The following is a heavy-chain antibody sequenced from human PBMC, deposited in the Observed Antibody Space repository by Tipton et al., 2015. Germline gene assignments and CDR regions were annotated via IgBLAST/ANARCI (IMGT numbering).Heavy chain of an antibody. V-gene: IGHV4-59*01. CDR1: GGSISSYY. J-gene: IGHJ2*01. CDR3: ARVPTTVVIPRWYFDL. D-gene: IGHD4-23*01. CDR2: IYYSGST. Sequence: GLVKPSETLSLTCSVSGGSISSYYWSWIRQPPGKGLEWIGYIYYSGSTNYNPSLKSRVTISVDTSKNQFSLKVSSVTAADTAVYCCARVPTTVVIPRWYFDLWGRGTLVTVSA.